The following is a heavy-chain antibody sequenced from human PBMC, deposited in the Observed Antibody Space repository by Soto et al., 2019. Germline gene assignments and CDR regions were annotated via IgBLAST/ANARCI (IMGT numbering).Heavy chain of an antibody. D-gene: IGHD3-3*01. Sequence: QVQVVQSGDEVKKTGASVRVSCKTSGYSFTAYGISWVRQAPGQGLEWIGWISCYNGKTKYAQKVQGRVTMTTDTSTSTAYMEVTSLRSDDTAIYYCARDAPPPELRFLEWHNYDYNGMDVWGQGTTVTVSS. V-gene: IGHV1-18*01. CDR2: ISCYNGKT. CDR1: GYSFTAYG. J-gene: IGHJ6*02. CDR3: ARDAPPPELRFLEWHNYDYNGMDV.